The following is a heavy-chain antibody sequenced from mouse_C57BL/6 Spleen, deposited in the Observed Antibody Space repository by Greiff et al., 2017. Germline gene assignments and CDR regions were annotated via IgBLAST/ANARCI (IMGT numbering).Heavy chain of an antibody. Sequence: VQVVESGAELVRPGTSVKVSCKASGYAFTNYLIEWVKQRPGQGLEWIGVINPGSGGTNYNEKFKGKATLTADKSSSTAYMQLSSLTSEDSAVYFCARGGIYYDYSYAMDYWGQGTSVTVSS. CDR1: GYAFTNYL. D-gene: IGHD2-4*01. J-gene: IGHJ4*01. CDR3: ARGGIYYDYSYAMDY. CDR2: INPGSGGT. V-gene: IGHV1-54*01.